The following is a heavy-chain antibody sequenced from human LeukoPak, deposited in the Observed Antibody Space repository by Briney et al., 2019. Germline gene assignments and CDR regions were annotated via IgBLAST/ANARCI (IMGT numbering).Heavy chain of an antibody. CDR3: ARVHDFWSFDY. V-gene: IGHV3-21*01. J-gene: IGHJ4*02. Sequence: GGSLRLSCAASGFTFSSYSLNWVRQAPGKGLEWVSSITSSSGYIYYADSVKGRFTISRDNAKNSLYLQMNSLRAEDTAVYYCARVHDFWSFDYWGQGTLVAVSS. D-gene: IGHD3-3*01. CDR1: GFTFSSYS. CDR2: ITSSSGYI.